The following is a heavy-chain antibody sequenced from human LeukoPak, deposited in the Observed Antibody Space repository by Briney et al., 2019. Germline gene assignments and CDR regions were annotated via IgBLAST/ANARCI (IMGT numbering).Heavy chain of an antibody. CDR2: IYTSGST. CDR3: ARDPGGGSGWLRPY. V-gene: IGHV4-61*02. CDR1: GGSISSGSYY. Sequence: PSETLSLTCTVSGGSISSGSYYWSWIRQPAGKGLEWIGRIYTSGSTNYNPSLKSRVTISVDTSKNQFSLKLSSVTAADTAVYYCARDPGGGSGWLRPYWGQGTLVTVSS. J-gene: IGHJ4*02. D-gene: IGHD6-19*01.